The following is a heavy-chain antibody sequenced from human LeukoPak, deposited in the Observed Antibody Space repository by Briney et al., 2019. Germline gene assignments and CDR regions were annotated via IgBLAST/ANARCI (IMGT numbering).Heavy chain of an antibody. J-gene: IGHJ4*02. CDR3: AAPRGYSYGFDY. CDR2: ISHSGST. CDR1: GGSLTDYH. D-gene: IGHD5-18*01. V-gene: IGHV4-34*01. Sequence: SETLSLTCVVSGGSLTDYHWNWIRQSPGKGLERIREISHSGSTTYNPSLKSRLTMSVDTSKNQFSLKLRSVTVADTAVYYCAAPRGYSYGFDYWGQGTLVTVSS.